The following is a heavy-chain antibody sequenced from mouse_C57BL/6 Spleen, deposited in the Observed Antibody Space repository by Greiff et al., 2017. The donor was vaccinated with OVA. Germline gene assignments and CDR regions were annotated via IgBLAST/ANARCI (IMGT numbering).Heavy chain of an antibody. D-gene: IGHD2-4*01. CDR2: IYPGDGDT. CDR3: AEDDYDANYAIDY. Sequence: QVQLQQSGPELVKPGASVKISCKASGYAFSSSWMNWVKQRPGKGLEWIGRIYPGDGDTNYNGKFKGKATLTADKSSSTAYMQLSSLTSEDSAVYFCAEDDYDANYAIDYWGQGTSVTVSS. CDR1: GYAFSSSW. V-gene: IGHV1-82*01. J-gene: IGHJ4*01.